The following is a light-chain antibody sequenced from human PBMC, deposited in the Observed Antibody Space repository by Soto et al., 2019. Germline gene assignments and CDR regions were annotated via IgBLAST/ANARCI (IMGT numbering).Light chain of an antibody. Sequence: DIEMTQSPSTLSASVGDRVTITCRASQTIDSWLAWYQQRPGKPPNLLIYKASTLPSGVPSRFSGSGSGTEFTLTINSLQPDDFATYYCQQYHIHSGTFGQGTKV. V-gene: IGKV1-5*03. CDR2: KAS. CDR3: QQYHIHSGT. J-gene: IGKJ1*01. CDR1: QTIDSW.